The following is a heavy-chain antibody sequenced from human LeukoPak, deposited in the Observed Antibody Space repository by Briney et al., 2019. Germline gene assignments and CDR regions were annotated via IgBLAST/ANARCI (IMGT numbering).Heavy chain of an antibody. J-gene: IGHJ4*02. CDR3: ARGIRSPLFDY. V-gene: IGHV1-18*01. D-gene: IGHD3-16*01. CDR1: GYTFTHYG. Sequence: ASVKVSCKASGYTFTHYGITWVRQAPGQGLAWMGWINTYNGDTKCAQKLQGRVTMTTDTSTSTAFMELRSLRSDDSAVYYCARGIRSPLFDYWGLGTLVTVSP. CDR2: INTYNGDT.